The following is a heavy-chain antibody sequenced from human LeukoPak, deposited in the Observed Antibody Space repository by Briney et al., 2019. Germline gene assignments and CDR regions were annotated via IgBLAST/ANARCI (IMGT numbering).Heavy chain of an antibody. CDR1: GYTFTSYY. CDR3: ARGLDVGIAARPGIYYFDY. CDR2: INPSGGGT. J-gene: IGHJ4*02. D-gene: IGHD6-6*01. Sequence: ASVKVSCKASGYTFTSYYMHWVRQAPGQGLEWMGIINPSGGGTSYAQKFQGRVTMTRDMSTSTVYMELSSLRSEDTAVYYCARGLDVGIAARPGIYYFDYWGQGTLVTVSS. V-gene: IGHV1-46*01.